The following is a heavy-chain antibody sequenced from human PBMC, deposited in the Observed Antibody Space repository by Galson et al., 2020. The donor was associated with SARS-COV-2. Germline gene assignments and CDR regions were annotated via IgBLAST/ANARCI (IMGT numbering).Heavy chain of an antibody. Sequence: GESLKISCAASGFTFSTYWMSWVRQAPGKGLEWVANINQDESQKYYVDSVKGRFTISRDNAKNSLYLQMNSLRAEDTAVYYCARDLAISSGYYQGFDYWGQGTLVTVSS. CDR3: ARDLAISSGYYQGFDY. V-gene: IGHV3-7*01. D-gene: IGHD3-22*01. J-gene: IGHJ4*02. CDR1: GFTFSTYW. CDR2: INQDESQK.